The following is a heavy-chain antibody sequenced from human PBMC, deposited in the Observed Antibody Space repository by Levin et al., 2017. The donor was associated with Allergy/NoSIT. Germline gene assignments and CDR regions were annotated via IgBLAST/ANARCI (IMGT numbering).Heavy chain of an antibody. V-gene: IGHV3-23*01. CDR2: ISVSGGRT. CDR1: GFTFSTDA. Sequence: PGGSLRLSCVASGFTFSTDAMSWVRQAPGKGLEWVSSISVSGGRTDYADSVKGRFTISRDNSKNTLYLQMSSLRAEDTAVYYCAKDPVAGPYYYFDLWGRGTLVTVSS. CDR3: AKDPVAGPYYYFDL. J-gene: IGHJ2*01. D-gene: IGHD6-19*01.